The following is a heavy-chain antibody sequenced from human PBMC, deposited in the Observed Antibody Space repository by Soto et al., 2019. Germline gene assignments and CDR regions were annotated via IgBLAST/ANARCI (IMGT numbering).Heavy chain of an antibody. J-gene: IGHJ6*02. Sequence: SETLSLTCAVSGGSISSGGYSWSWIRQPPGKGLEWIGEINHSGSTNYNPSLKSRVTISVDTSKNQFSLKLSSVTAADTAVYYCARVAHRSYYYYGMDVWGQGTTVTVSS. D-gene: IGHD3-16*02. CDR3: ARVAHRSYYYYGMDV. CDR1: GGSISSGGYS. V-gene: IGHV4-30-2*01. CDR2: INHSGST.